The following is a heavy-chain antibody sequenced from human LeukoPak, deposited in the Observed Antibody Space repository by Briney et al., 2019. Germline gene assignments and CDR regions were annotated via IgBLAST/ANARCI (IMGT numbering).Heavy chain of an antibody. J-gene: IGHJ4*02. CDR1: GGSISSSSYY. Sequence: PSETLSLTCTVSGGSISSSSYYWGRLRQPPGTGLEWIGSIYYTGSTSYNPSLKRRVSMSVDTSKNQFSLKLSSVTAADTAVYYCAREQRGVATIIDYWGQGTLVTVSS. CDR2: IYYTGST. CDR3: AREQRGVATIIDY. D-gene: IGHD5-12*01. V-gene: IGHV4-39*02.